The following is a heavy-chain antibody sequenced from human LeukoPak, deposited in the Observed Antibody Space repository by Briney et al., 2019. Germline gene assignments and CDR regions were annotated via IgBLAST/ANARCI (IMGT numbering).Heavy chain of an antibody. CDR1: GFTFNSYS. CDR2: ISASNSYI. D-gene: IGHD2-15*01. CDR3: ARDLYSDCSGGSCYSRPAYYYYYYMDV. J-gene: IGHJ6*03. V-gene: IGHV3-21*01. Sequence: GGSLRLSCAASGFTFNSYSMNWVRQAPGKGLEWVSSISASNSYIYYADSMKGRFTISRDNAKNSLYLQMNSLRAEDTAVYYCARDLYSDCSGGSCYSRPAYYYYYYMDVWGKGTTVTISS.